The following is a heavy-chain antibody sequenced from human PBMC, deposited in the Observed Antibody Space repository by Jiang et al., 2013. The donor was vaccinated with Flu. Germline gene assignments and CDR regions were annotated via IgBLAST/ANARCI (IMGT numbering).Heavy chain of an antibody. CDR2: DPEDGET. J-gene: IGHJ5*02. V-gene: IGHV1-69-2*01. CDR3: ATVAGHGFDP. D-gene: IGHD6-19*01. Sequence: DPEDGETIYAEKFQGRVTITADTSTDTAYMELSSLRSEDTAVYYCATVAGHGFDPWSQGTLVTVSS.